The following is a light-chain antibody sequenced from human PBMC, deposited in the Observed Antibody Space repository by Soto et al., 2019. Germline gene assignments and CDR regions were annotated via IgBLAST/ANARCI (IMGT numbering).Light chain of an antibody. Sequence: EIVLTQSPGTLSLSEGERATLSWRASQSVSSSYLAWYQQKPGQAPRLLIYGASSRATGIPDRFSGSGSGTDFTLTISRLEPEDFAVYYCQQYGSSPLTFGPGTKVDVK. J-gene: IGKJ3*01. V-gene: IGKV3-20*01. CDR2: GAS. CDR3: QQYGSSPLT. CDR1: QSVSSSY.